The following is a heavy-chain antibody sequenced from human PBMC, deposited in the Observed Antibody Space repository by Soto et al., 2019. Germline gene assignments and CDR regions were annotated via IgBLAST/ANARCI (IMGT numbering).Heavy chain of an antibody. V-gene: IGHV3-23*01. CDR3: ATSLLLWVVACSGGSCYSDY. J-gene: IGHJ4*02. CDR2: ISGRGGNT. Sequence: EVQLLESGGGLVQPGGSLRLSCAASGFTFSSYAMNWVRQVPGKGLEWVSSISGRGGNTNYADSVKGRFSISRDNSKNTLSLQMNSLRADDTAVYYCATSLLLWVVACSGGSCYSDYWCQGTLVSVSS. CDR1: GFTFSSYA. D-gene: IGHD2-15*01.